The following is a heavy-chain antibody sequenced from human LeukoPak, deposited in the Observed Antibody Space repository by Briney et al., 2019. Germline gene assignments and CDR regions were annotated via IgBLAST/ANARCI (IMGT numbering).Heavy chain of an antibody. D-gene: IGHD4-17*01. CDR1: GGSISSSNW. J-gene: IGHJ6*02. CDR2: IYHSGST. CDR3: ARDPDYGAGAKMDV. Sequence: SGTLSLTCGVSGGSISSSNWWSWVRQPPGKGLEWIGQIYHSGSTNYNPSLKSRVTISVDKSKNQPSLKLSSVTAADTAVYYCARDPDYGAGAKMDVWGQGTTVTVFS. V-gene: IGHV4-4*02.